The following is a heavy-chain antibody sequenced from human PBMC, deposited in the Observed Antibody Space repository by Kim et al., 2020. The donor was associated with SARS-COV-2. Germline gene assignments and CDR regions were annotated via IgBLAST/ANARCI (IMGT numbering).Heavy chain of an antibody. Sequence: GGSLRLSCAASGFTFSSYGMHWVRQAPGKGLEWVAVICYDGSNKYYADSVKGRFTISRDNSKNTLYLQMNSLRAEDSAVYYCARDPLYSSSWYRSYYDYGMDVWGQGTTVTVSS. D-gene: IGHD6-13*01. CDR1: GFTFSSYG. CDR3: ARDPLYSSSWYRSYYDYGMDV. J-gene: IGHJ6*02. CDR2: ICYDGSNK. V-gene: IGHV3-33*01.